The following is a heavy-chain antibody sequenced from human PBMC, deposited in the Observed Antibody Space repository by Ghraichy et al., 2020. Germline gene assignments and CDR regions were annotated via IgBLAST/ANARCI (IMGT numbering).Heavy chain of an antibody. J-gene: IGHJ4*02. CDR2: INYSGST. Sequence: SETLSLTCAVYGGSFSGYYWSWIRQPPGKGLEWIGEINYSGSTNYNPSLKSRVTISVDTSKNQFSLKLSSVTAADTAVYYCARGRPDYYDSSGYCFDYWGQGTLVTVSS. D-gene: IGHD3-22*01. V-gene: IGHV4-34*01. CDR3: ARGRPDYYDSSGYCFDY. CDR1: GGSFSGYY.